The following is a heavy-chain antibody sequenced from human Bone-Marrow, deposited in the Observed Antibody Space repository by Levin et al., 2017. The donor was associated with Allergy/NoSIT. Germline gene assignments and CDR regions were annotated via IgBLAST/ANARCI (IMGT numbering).Heavy chain of an antibody. V-gene: IGHV6-1*01. CDR1: GDSLSTNGVA. CDR3: ARGRNSAFDY. Sequence: QSQTLSLTCVISGDSLSTNGVAWNWIRQSPSRGLEWLGRTYYRSKWFSDYAVSVKSRITVNPDTSRNQFSLQLNSVTPEDTAVYYCARGRNSAFDYWGQGTLVTVSS. CDR2: TYYRSKWFS. D-gene: IGHD1-14*01. J-gene: IGHJ4*02.